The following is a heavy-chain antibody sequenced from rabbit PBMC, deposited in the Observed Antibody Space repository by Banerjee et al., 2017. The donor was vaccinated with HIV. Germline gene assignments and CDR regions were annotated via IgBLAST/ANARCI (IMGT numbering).Heavy chain of an antibody. CDR1: GFDFSSSYY. CDR3: ARDLAGVIGWNFDL. D-gene: IGHD4-1*01. V-gene: IGHV1S45*01. CDR2: IYAGSSGST. Sequence: QEQLEESGGGLVQPEGSLTLTCTASGFDFSSSYYMCWVRQAPGKRPEWIACIYAGSSGSTYYASWAKGRFTISRTSSTTVALQMTSLTAADTATYFCARDLAGVIGWNFDLWGPGTLVTVS. J-gene: IGHJ4*01.